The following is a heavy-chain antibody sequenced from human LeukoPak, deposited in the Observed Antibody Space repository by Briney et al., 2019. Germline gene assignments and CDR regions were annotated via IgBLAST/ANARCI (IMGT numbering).Heavy chain of an antibody. J-gene: IGHJ4*02. V-gene: IGHV3-30*04. CDR3: ARVGAYFDY. Sequence: RXAPGKGLEWVAVISYDGSNKYYADSVKGRFTISRDNSKNTLYLQMNSLRAEDTAVYYCARVGAYFDYWGQGTLVTVSS. CDR2: ISYDGSNK.